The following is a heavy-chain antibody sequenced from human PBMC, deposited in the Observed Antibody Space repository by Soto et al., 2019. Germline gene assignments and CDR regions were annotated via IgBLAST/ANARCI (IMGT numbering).Heavy chain of an antibody. CDR2: IVLLLDIT. CDR3: ARAAYYYDSSGYYPGDY. D-gene: IGHD3-22*01. CDR1: GGTFRNDI. V-gene: IGHV1-69*02. Sequence: SVKVSCKASGGTFRNDIITWVRQAPGQGLEWIGRIVLLLDITNYAQKFQGRVTITRDTSASTAYMEVSSLRSEDTSVYYCARAAYYYDSSGYYPGDYWGQGSLVTVSS. J-gene: IGHJ4*02.